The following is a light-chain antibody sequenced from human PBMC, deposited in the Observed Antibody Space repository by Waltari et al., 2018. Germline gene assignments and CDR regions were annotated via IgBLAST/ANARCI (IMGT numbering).Light chain of an antibody. CDR3: QAWDSGPLVV. CDR2: QDT. Sequence: SYELIQSPSVSVSPGQTVSITCSGDKLGDKFVCWYQQKPGQSPVLVIYQDTMRPSGVPERFSGSNSGNTATLTISGTQARDEADYYCQAWDSGPLVVFGGGTKLTVL. J-gene: IGLJ2*01. CDR1: KLGDKF. V-gene: IGLV3-1*01.